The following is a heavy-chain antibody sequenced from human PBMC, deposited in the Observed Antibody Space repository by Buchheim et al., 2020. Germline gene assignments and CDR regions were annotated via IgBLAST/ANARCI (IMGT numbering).Heavy chain of an antibody. J-gene: IGHJ4*02. V-gene: IGHV4-34*01. CDR3: ARGSTFWLRRASFDY. CDR2: INHSGST. CDR1: GGSFSGYY. D-gene: IGHD5-12*01. Sequence: QVQLQQWGAGLLKPSETLSLTCAVYGGSFSGYYWSWIRQPPGKGLEWIGEINHSGSTNYNPSLKSRVTIPVDTSKNQFSLKLSSVTAADTAVYYCARGSTFWLRRASFDYWGQGTL.